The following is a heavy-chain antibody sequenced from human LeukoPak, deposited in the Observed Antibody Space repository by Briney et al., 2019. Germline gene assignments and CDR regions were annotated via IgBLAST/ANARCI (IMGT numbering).Heavy chain of an antibody. CDR2: IYSDGST. CDR1: GFSVTSNY. Sequence: PGESLRLSCTASGFSVTSNYMNWVRQAPGKGLEWVSLIYSDGSTYHAGSVKGRFTISRDKSNNMVYLQMNNLRVEDTAMYYCTRDPPAVLLGTYGWGQGALVTVSS. V-gene: IGHV3-66*01. CDR3: TRDPPAVLLGTYG. J-gene: IGHJ4*02. D-gene: IGHD2/OR15-2a*01.